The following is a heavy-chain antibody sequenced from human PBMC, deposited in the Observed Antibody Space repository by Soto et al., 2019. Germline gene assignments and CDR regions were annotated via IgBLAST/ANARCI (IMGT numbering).Heavy chain of an antibody. V-gene: IGHV1-2*02. D-gene: IGHD2-2*01. Sequence: ASVKVSCKASGYTFTGYYMHWVRQAPGQGLEWMGWINPNSGGTNYAQKFQGRVTMTRDTSISTAYMELSRLRSDDTAVYYCARDGARIVVVSAARFDPCGQGTLVTVS. CDR3: ARDGARIVVVSAARFDP. CDR1: GYTFTGYY. J-gene: IGHJ5*02. CDR2: INPNSGGT.